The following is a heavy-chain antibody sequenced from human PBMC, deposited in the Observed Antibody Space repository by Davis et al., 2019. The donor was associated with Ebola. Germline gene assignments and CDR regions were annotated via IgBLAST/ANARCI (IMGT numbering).Heavy chain of an antibody. CDR1: GFTFSSYW. V-gene: IGHV3-74*01. J-gene: IGHJ4*02. Sequence: GESLKISCAASGFTFSSYWMHWVRQAPGKGLVLVSRINSDGSSTSYADSVKGRFTISRDNAKNTLYLQMNSLRAEDTAVYYCATRIAGAGTVRADYWGQGTLVTVSS. CDR2: INSDGSST. CDR3: ATRIAGAGTVRADY. D-gene: IGHD6-13*01.